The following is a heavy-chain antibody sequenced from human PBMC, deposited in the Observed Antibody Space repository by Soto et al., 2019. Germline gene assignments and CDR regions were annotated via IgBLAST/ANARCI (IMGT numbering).Heavy chain of an antibody. CDR1: GGSISSSNW. D-gene: IGHD2-2*01. Sequence: QVQLQESGPGLVKPSGTLSLTCAVSGGSISSSNWWSWVRQPPGKGLEWIGEIYHSGSTNYNPSLKNRVPISVDKSHNQFSLKLSSVTAADRAVYYCASLPATSDFDYWGQGTLVTVSS. V-gene: IGHV4-4*02. J-gene: IGHJ4*02. CDR3: ASLPATSDFDY. CDR2: IYHSGST.